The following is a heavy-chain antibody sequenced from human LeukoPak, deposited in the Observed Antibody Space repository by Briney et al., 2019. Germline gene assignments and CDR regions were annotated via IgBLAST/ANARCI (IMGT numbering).Heavy chain of an antibody. J-gene: IGHJ4*02. CDR1: GFTFSTYW. V-gene: IGHV3-7*03. CDR3: ARGEAVAGTGDY. D-gene: IGHD6-19*01. CDR2: IKQDGSEK. Sequence: GGSLRLSCAASGFTFSTYWMSWVRQAPGKGLEWVANIKQDGSEKYYVDSVKGRFTISRDNSKNSLYLQMNSLRGEDAAVYYCARGEAVAGTGDYWGQGTLVTVSS.